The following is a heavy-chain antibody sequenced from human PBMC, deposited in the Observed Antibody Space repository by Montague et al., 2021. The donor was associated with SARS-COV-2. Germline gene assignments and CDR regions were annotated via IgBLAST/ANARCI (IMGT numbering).Heavy chain of an antibody. J-gene: IGHJ3*02. V-gene: IGHV4-39*07. D-gene: IGHD3-10*01. CDR2: GLT. CDR3: AKDGEALAWGTFDI. Sequence: GLTFYNPSLESRVTISVDTSKKQFSLKVNSVTAADTAIYYCAKDGEALAWGTFDIWGQGTMVTGSS.